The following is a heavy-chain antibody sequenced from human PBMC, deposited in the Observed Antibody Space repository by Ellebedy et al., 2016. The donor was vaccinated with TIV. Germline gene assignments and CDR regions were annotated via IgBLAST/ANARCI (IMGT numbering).Heavy chain of an antibody. CDR2: IRADGSAQ. CDR3: ATDFNTSN. CDR1: GFTFSSYY. D-gene: IGHD6-6*01. V-gene: IGHV3-7*01. J-gene: IGHJ4*02. Sequence: GESLKISCTASGFTFSSYYMTWVRQAPGKGLEWVANIRADGSAQYYLDSVQGRFTISRDNAKNSLYLQMNNLRVEDTAVYYCATDFNTSNWGQGTLVTVSS.